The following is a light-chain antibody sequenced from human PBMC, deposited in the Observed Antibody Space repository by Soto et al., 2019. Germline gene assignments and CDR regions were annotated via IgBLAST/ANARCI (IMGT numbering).Light chain of an antibody. J-gene: IGLJ3*02. V-gene: IGLV1-40*01. CDR2: GNS. Sequence: QAVVTQPPSVSGAPGQRVTISCTGSTSNIGTGYDVHWYQQLPGTAPKLLIYGNSKRPSGVPDRISGSKSGSSASLAITGLQADDEADYYCQSYDMSLSGSGVFGGGTKLTVL. CDR3: QSYDMSLSGSGV. CDR1: TSNIGTGYD.